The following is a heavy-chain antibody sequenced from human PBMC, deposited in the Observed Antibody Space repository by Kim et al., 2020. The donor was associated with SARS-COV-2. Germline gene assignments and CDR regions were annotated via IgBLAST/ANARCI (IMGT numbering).Heavy chain of an antibody. Sequence: RLTISRANSKNTLYLQMNSLRAEDTAVYYCARDRSFYDILTGYYNYYFDYWGQGTLVTVSS. CDR3: ARDRSFYDILTGYYNYYFDY. V-gene: IGHV3-66*01. D-gene: IGHD3-9*01. J-gene: IGHJ4*02.